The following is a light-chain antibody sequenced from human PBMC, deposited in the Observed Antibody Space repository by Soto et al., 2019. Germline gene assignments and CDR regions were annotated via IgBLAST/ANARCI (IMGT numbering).Light chain of an antibody. CDR2: GAS. CDR3: QQYGSSPVT. CDR1: QSVSSSY. Sequence: EIVLTQSPGTLSLSPGERATLSCKASQSVSSSYLAWYQQNPGQAPRLLIYGASTRATGIPDRFSGSGSVTDFTLNISRLEPEDFAVYFCQQYGSSPVTFGQGTRLEIK. V-gene: IGKV3-20*01. J-gene: IGKJ5*01.